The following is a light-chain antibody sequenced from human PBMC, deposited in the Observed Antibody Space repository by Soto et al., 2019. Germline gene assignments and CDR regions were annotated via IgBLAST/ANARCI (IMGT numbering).Light chain of an antibody. CDR1: SSEVGGYNF. Sequence: QSVLTQPASVSGSPGQSIAISCTGTSSEVGGYNFVSWYQQHPGKAPKLMIFDVNNRPSGISDRFSGSKSGNTASLTISGLQAEDEADYYCSSYTTSSTLCVFGTGTKVTVL. CDR3: SSYTTSSTLCV. CDR2: DVN. V-gene: IGLV2-14*01. J-gene: IGLJ1*01.